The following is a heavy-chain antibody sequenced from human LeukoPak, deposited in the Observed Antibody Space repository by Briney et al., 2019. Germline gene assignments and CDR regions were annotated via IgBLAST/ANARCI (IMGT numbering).Heavy chain of an antibody. CDR1: GFPVNKYG. J-gene: IGHJ4*02. D-gene: IGHD2-21*02. CDR2: IDAGATST. Sequence: GGSLRLSCAASGFPVNKYGMHWVRQAPGKGLEWVSYIDAGATSTNYADSVWGRFTLSRDNAQNSVHLQMNSLRDEDTAVYYCVRGRLLRSTKYFDYWGQGALVTVSS. V-gene: IGHV3-48*02. CDR3: VRGRLLRSTKYFDY.